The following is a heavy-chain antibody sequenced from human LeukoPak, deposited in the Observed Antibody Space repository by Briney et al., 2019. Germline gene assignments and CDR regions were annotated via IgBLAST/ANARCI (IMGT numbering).Heavy chain of an antibody. CDR1: GFTFNRYA. CDR3: ARDRGRYYDSRGFYWGYYFDS. CDR2: ISGRDGST. D-gene: IGHD3-22*01. V-gene: IGHV3-23*01. Sequence: GGSLRLSRAASGFTFNRYAMSWVRQAPGKGLEWVSAISGRDGSTYYADSVKGRFTISRDNSKDTLYLQMSSVRVDDTAVYYCARDRGRYYDSRGFYWGYYFDSWGQGILVTVST. J-gene: IGHJ4*02.